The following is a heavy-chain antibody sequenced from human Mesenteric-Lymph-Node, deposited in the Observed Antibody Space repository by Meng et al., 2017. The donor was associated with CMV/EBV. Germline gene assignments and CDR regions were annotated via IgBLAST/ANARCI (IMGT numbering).Heavy chain of an antibody. D-gene: IGHD2-2*02. J-gene: IGHJ6*02. CDR3: ARVGYCSSTSCYKELDV. V-gene: IGHV4-59*01. Sequence: GSLRLSCAVYGGSFSGYYWSWIRQPPGKGLEWIGYIYYSGSTNYTPSLKSRVTISVDTSKNQFSLKLSSVTAADTAVYYCARVGYCSSTSCYKELDVWGQGTTVTVSS. CDR1: GGSFSGYY. CDR2: IYYSGST.